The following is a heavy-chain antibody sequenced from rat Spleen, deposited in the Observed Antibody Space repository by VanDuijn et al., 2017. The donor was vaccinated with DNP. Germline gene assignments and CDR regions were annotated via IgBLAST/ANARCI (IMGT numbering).Heavy chain of an antibody. CDR2: ISPSGGST. CDR1: GFTFNNYD. CDR3: ARFLAGRSYYFDS. Sequence: EVQLVESGGDLVQPGRSLKLSCVASGFTFNNYDMAWVRQAPTKGLEWVASISPSGGSTYYRDSVKGRFTVSRDIAKSNLYLQMDSLRSEDTATYYCARFLAGRSYYFDSWGQGVMVTVSS. V-gene: IGHV5-25*01. J-gene: IGHJ2*01. D-gene: IGHD1-4*01.